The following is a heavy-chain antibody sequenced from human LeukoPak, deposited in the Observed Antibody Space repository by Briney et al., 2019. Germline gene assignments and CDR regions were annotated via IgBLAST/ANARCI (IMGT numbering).Heavy chain of an antibody. J-gene: IGHJ4*02. CDR1: GFSFRDFL. Sequence: QPGGSLRLSYAASGFSFRDFLMTWVRQAPGKGLEWVANINQGGGVKYYVDSVKGRFTISRDDTESSLYVQMNSLRDEDTAVYYCARFGYSGWNLENWGQGTLVTVSS. D-gene: IGHD5-12*01. V-gene: IGHV3-7*02. CDR2: INQGGGVK. CDR3: ARFGYSGWNLEN.